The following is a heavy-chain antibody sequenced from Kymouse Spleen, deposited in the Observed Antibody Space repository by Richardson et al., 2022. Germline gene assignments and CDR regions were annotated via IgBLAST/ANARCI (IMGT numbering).Heavy chain of an antibody. CDR3: ARDGPIVGAMSYYYYYGMDV. V-gene: IGHV7-4-1*01. CDR2: INTNTGNP. CDR1: GYTFTSYA. J-gene: IGHJ6*02. Sequence: QVQLVQSGSELKKPGASVKVSCKASGYTFTSYAMNWVRQAPGQGLEWMGWINTNTGNPTYAQGFTGRFVFSLDTSVSTAYLQICSLKAEDTAVYYCARDGPIVGAMSYYYYYGMDVWGQGTTVTVSS. D-gene: IGHD1-26*01.